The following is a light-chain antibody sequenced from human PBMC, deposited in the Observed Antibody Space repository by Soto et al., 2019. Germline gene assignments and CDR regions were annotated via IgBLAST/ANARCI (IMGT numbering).Light chain of an antibody. J-gene: IGKJ5*01. V-gene: IGKV3D-15*01. Sequence: EIVMTQSPATLSVSPGERATLSCSASQRVSSNLAWYQQKPGQAPRLLIYDASNRAAGIPARFSGSGSGTDFTLTISSLQSEDFAVYYCQQYNNWPRTFGQGTRLEIK. CDR1: QRVSSN. CDR2: DAS. CDR3: QQYNNWPRT.